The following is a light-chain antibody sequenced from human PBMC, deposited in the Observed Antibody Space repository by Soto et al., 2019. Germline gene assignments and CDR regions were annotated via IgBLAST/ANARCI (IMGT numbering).Light chain of an antibody. CDR1: KSVNNN. Sequence: EIILTQSPASLSVSPGERATLSCRASKSVNNNLAWYQQKPGQAPRLLIYGASTRATGIPGRFRGSGSGTEFTLTITSLQSEDFAVYFCQQYNNLPPDTFGQGTKLEI. J-gene: IGKJ2*01. V-gene: IGKV3-15*01. CDR2: GAS. CDR3: QQYNNLPPDT.